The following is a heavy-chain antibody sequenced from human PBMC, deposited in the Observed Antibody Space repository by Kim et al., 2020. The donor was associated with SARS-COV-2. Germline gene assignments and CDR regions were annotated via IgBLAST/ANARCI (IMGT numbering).Heavy chain of an antibody. V-gene: IGHV1-24*01. CDR1: GYTLTELS. J-gene: IGHJ6*03. CDR2: FDPEDGET. Sequence: ASVKVSCKVSGYTLTELSMHGVRQAPGKGLEWMGGFDPEDGETIYAQKFQGRVTMTEDTSTDTAYMELSSLRSEDTVVYYCATPPPGPGDYYYMDVWGKGTTGTLPS. CDR3: ATPPPGPGDYYYMDV.